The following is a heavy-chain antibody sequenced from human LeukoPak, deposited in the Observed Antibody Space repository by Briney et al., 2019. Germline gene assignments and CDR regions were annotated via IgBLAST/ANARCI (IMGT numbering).Heavy chain of an antibody. D-gene: IGHD3-3*01. J-gene: IGHJ4*02. CDR3: ARGAFDAIEFWSGYYDY. Sequence: ASVKVSCKASGYTFTSYDINWVRQATGQGLEWMGWMNPNSGNTGYAQKFQGRVTMTRNTSMSTAYMELSSLRSEDTAVYYCARGAFDAIEFWSGYYDYWGQGTLVTVSS. CDR1: GYTFTSYD. V-gene: IGHV1-8*01. CDR2: MNPNSGNT.